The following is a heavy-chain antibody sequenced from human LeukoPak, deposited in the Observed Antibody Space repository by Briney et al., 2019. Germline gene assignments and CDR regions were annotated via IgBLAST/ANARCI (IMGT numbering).Heavy chain of an antibody. CDR2: ISAGNDIT. J-gene: IGHJ5*02. Sequence: GGSLSLSCAASGFTFSDHAMTRLRPTQAQGLEAVSSISAGNDITHYAEYVKGRFTISRDNSKSTLYLQMNSLRAEDTAIYFCAYLDSSGFYYGCLRSWGQGTPVTVSS. CDR1: GFTFSDHA. V-gene: IGHV3-23*01. CDR3: AYLDSSGFYYGCLRS. D-gene: IGHD3-22*01.